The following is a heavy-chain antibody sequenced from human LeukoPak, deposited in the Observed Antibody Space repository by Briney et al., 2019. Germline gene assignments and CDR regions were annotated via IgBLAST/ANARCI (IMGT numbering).Heavy chain of an antibody. CDR3: ARAHSGVNTTMTPHYYYYYIAV. D-gene: IGHD5-18*01. CDR2: IYTSGST. V-gene: IGHV4-4*07. Sequence: SETLSLTCTVSGGSISSYYWSWIRQPAGKGLEWIGRIYTSGSTNYNPSLESRVTISIDTSKNQFSLKLSSVTAADTAMYYCARAHSGVNTTMTPHYYYYYIAVWGKGTTVTISS. J-gene: IGHJ6*03. CDR1: GGSISSYY.